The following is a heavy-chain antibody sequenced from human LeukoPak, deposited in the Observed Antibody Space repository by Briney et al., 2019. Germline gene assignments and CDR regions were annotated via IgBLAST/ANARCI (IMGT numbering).Heavy chain of an antibody. Sequence: YPSQTLFLTCTVSGGSISSGSYYWSWIRQPPGKGLEWIGYIYYSGSTNYNPSLKRQVTIRVDTSKNQFSLTLSSVTAADTSVYYCARGGGIVVVPAAMGRLFYWFDPWGQGTLVTVSS. D-gene: IGHD2-2*01. CDR3: ARGGGIVVVPAAMGRLFYWFDP. V-gene: IGHV4-61*01. CDR2: IYYSGST. J-gene: IGHJ5*02. CDR1: GGSISSGSYY.